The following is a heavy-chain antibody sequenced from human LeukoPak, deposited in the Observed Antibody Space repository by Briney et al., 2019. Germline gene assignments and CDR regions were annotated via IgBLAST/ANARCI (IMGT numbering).Heavy chain of an antibody. D-gene: IGHD3-16*01. CDR2: ISGSGGST. CDR1: GLTISSYA. V-gene: IGHV3-23*01. CDR3: AKGGDYVWGSSEGD. J-gene: IGHJ4*02. Sequence: GGSLRLSCAASGLTISSYAMTWVRQAPGKGLEWVSTISGSGGSTYYADSVRGRFTISRDNSKNTLYLQMNSLRAEDAAVYYCAKGGDYVWGSSEGDWGQGTLVTVSS.